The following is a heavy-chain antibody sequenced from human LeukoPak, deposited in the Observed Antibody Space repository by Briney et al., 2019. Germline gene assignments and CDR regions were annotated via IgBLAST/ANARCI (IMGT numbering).Heavy chain of an antibody. CDR3: ARGAGPQWLVIDGENDY. Sequence: SVKVSCKASGGTFSSYAISWVRQAPGQGLEWMGRIIPILGIANYAQKFQGRVTITADKSTSTAYMELSSLRSEDTAVYYCARGAGPQWLVIDGENDYWGQGTLVTVSS. CDR1: GGTFSSYA. J-gene: IGHJ4*02. CDR2: IIPILGIA. V-gene: IGHV1-69*04. D-gene: IGHD6-19*01.